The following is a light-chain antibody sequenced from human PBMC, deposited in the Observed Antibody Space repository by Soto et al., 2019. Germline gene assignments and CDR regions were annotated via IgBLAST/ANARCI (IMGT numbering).Light chain of an antibody. V-gene: IGKV3-11*01. J-gene: IGKJ1*01. CDR3: QQRSSWPRT. CDR1: QSVSSF. Sequence: IVLTQSPATLSLSPGERATLSCTASQSVSSFLAWYQQKAGQAPRLLIYDASNRATGIPARFSGSGSGTDFTLTIRSLETEDFALYYCQQRSSWPRTFGKGTK. CDR2: DAS.